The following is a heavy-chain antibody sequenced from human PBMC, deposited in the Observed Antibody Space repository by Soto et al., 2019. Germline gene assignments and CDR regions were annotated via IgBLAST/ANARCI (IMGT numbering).Heavy chain of an antibody. Sequence: QITLKESGPTLVKPTQTLTLTCTFSGFSLSTSGVGVGWIRQPPGKALEWLALIYWDDDKRYSPSLKSRLTTPNDTSKNQVVLTMTNMDPVDTATYYCAHRRSSGWYPRWAFDCWGQGTLVTVSS. J-gene: IGHJ4*02. CDR2: IYWDDDK. CDR3: AHRRSSGWYPRWAFDC. V-gene: IGHV2-5*02. CDR1: GFSLSTSGVG. D-gene: IGHD6-19*01.